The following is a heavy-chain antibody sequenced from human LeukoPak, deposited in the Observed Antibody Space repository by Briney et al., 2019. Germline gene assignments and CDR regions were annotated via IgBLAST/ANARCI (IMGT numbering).Heavy chain of an antibody. CDR2: IYYSGTT. J-gene: IGHJ5*02. V-gene: IGHV4-39*01. D-gene: IGHD2-2*01. CDR1: GGSISRSSYY. Sequence: PSETLSLTCTVSGGSISRSSYYWGWIRQPPGKGLEWIGSIYYSGTTYYNPSLKSRVTISVDTSKHQFSMRLSSVTAADTAVYYCATNAGHCSSTSCSWFDPWGQGTLVTVSS. CDR3: ATNAGHCSSTSCSWFDP.